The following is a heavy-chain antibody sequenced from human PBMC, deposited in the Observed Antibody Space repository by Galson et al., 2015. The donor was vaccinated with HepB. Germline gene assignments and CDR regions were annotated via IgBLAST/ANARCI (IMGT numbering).Heavy chain of an antibody. CDR1: GFTFSSYG. CDR3: AKLITTMVRGVDY. CDR2: ISYDGSNK. J-gene: IGHJ4*02. D-gene: IGHD3-10*01. Sequence: SLRLSCAASGFTFSSYGMHWVRQAPGKGLEWVAVISYDGSNKYYADSVKGRFTISRDNSKNTLYLQMNSLRAEDTAVYYCAKLITTMVRGVDYWGQGTLVTVSS. V-gene: IGHV3-30*18.